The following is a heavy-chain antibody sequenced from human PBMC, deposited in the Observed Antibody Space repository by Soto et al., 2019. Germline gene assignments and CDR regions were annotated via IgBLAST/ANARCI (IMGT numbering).Heavy chain of an antibody. V-gene: IGHV1-69*01. Sequence: QAQVVQSGAEVRKPGSSVKLSCKASEGTFNSYAIAWVRQAPGQGLEWMGGIIPYYNTLNYAQKFQDRVTITADDSTTTVYMELSSLRSDDSAVYFCAIGASRWYPYFVDSWAQGTLVTVSS. D-gene: IGHD6-13*01. J-gene: IGHJ4*02. CDR2: IIPYYNTL. CDR3: AIGASRWYPYFVDS. CDR1: EGTFNSYA.